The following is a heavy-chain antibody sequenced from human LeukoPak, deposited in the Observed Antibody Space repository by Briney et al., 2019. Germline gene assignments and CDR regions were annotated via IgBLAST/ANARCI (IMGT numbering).Heavy chain of an antibody. V-gene: IGHV1-18*01. CDR1: GYTFTSYG. D-gene: IGHD6-19*01. CDR2: ISAYNGNT. J-gene: IGHJ4*02. Sequence: GASVKVSCKASGYTFTSYGISWVRQAPGQGLEWMGWISAYNGNTNYAQKLQGRVTMTTDTSTSTAYMELRSLRSDDTAVYYCAKDQGRGAVAGLYYFDYWGQGTLVTVSS. CDR3: AKDQGRGAVAGLYYFDY.